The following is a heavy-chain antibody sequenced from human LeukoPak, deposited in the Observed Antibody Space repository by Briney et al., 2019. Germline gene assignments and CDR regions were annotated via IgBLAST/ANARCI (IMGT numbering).Heavy chain of an antibody. CDR3: GRVSSGYDISWYFVF. CDR1: GGSISGFY. V-gene: IGHV4-59*01. D-gene: IGHD3-9*01. CDR2: IHYSGST. J-gene: IGHJ2*01. Sequence: PSETLSLTCTVSGGSISGFYWSWIRQAPGRGLEWIGYIHYSGSTNYSPSLNSRVTISVDTSKNQFSLKLSSVSAADTAVYYCGRVSSGYDISWYFVFWGRGPLVTVPS.